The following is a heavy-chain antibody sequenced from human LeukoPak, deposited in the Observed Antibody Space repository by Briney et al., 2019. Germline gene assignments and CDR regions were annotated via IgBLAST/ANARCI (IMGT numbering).Heavy chain of an antibody. Sequence: GGSLRLSYAASGFSFSTYEMNWVRQAPGKGLEWVSYISSSGSTIYYADSVKGRFTISRDSAKNSLYLQMNSLRAEDTAVYYCAREGALTVTKDAFDIWGQGTMVTVSS. CDR1: GFSFSTYE. J-gene: IGHJ3*02. CDR3: AREGALTVTKDAFDI. CDR2: ISSSGSTI. D-gene: IGHD4-17*01. V-gene: IGHV3-48*03.